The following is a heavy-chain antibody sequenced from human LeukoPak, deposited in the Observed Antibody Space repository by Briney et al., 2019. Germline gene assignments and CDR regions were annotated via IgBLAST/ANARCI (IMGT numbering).Heavy chain of an antibody. V-gene: IGHV4-38-2*02. CDR3: ARDYGAGPMVRGVSSY. CDR2: IYYSGST. J-gene: IGHJ4*02. D-gene: IGHD3-10*01. CDR1: GYSISTGCY. Sequence: SETLSLTCTVSGYSISTGCYWGWIRQPPGKGLEWIGSIYYSGSTYYNPSLKSRVTISVDTSKNQFSLKLSSVTAADTAVYYCARDYGAGPMVRGVSSYWGQGTLVTVSS.